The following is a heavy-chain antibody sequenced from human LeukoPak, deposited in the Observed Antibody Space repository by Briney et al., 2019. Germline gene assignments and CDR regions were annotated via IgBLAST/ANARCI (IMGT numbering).Heavy chain of an antibody. CDR2: IYYSGST. J-gene: IGHJ6*03. V-gene: IGHV4-59*01. Sequence: SETLSLTCTVSGGSISSYYWSWIRQPPGKGLEWIGYIYYSGSTNYNPSLKSRVTISVDTSKNQFSLKLSSVTAADTAVYYCARGCSGGSCYPSSRYYYYYMDVWGKGTTVTVSS. CDR1: GGSISSYY. CDR3: ARGCSGGSCYPSSRYYYYYMDV. D-gene: IGHD2-15*01.